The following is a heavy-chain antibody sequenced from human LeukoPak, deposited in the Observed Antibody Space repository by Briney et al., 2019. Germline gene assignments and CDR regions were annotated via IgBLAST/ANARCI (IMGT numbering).Heavy chain of an antibody. Sequence: SETLSLTCAVYGGSFSGYYWSWIRQPPGKGLEWIGEINHSESTNYNPSLKSRVTISVDTSKNQFSLKLSSVTAADTAVYYCARREGITIFGVVIPNWFDPWGQGTLVTVSS. V-gene: IGHV4-34*01. CDR2: INHSEST. CDR1: GGSFSGYY. D-gene: IGHD3-3*01. CDR3: ARREGITIFGVVIPNWFDP. J-gene: IGHJ5*02.